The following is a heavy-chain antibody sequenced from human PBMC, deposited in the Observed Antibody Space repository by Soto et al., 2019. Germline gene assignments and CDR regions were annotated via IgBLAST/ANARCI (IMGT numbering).Heavy chain of an antibody. D-gene: IGHD3-22*01. V-gene: IGHV4-34*01. CDR3: ARGPLAFAYYYDSSGYFDY. J-gene: IGHJ4*02. Sequence: NPSETLSLTCAAYGGSFSGYYWSWIRQPPGKGLEWIGEINHSGSTNYNPSLKSRVTISVDTSKNQFSLKLSSVTAADTAVYYCARGPLAFAYYYDSSGYFDYWGQGTLVTVSS. CDR1: GGSFSGYY. CDR2: INHSGST.